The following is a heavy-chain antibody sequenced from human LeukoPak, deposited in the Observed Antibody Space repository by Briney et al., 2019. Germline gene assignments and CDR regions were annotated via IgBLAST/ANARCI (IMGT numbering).Heavy chain of an antibody. D-gene: IGHD3-10*01. CDR3: ARRIDTNYYYGSGSYGDWFDP. Sequence: SETLSLTCTVSGGSISSYYWSWIRQPPGKGLEWIGYIYYSGSTNYNPSLKSRVTISVDTSKNQFSLKLSSVTAADTAVYYCARRIDTNYYYGSGSYGDWFDPWGQGTLVTVSS. J-gene: IGHJ5*02. V-gene: IGHV4-59*08. CDR2: IYYSGST. CDR1: GGSISSYY.